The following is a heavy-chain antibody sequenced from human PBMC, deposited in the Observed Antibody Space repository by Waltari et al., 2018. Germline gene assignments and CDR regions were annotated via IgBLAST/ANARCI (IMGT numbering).Heavy chain of an antibody. J-gene: IGHJ3*02. D-gene: IGHD4-17*01. Sequence: QVQLQESGPGLVKPSETLSLTCIVSSYSITDGYSWGWIRQTPGQGLEWLGSIHHSGSAYYNAPLKSRATMSGDTYKNQFSLRLRSVTAADTALYYCAREVAYGDYLGRFDIWGQGTTVTVSS. CDR1: SYSITDGYS. CDR2: IHHSGSA. CDR3: AREVAYGDYLGRFDI. V-gene: IGHV4-38-2*02.